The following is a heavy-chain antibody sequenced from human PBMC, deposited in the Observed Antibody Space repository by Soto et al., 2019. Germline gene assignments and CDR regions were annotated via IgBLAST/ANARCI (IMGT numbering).Heavy chain of an antibody. J-gene: IGHJ5*02. CDR2: FIPSFPAP. CDR1: GGTIKTYT. CDR3: ATGGVVPSFPNWPDT. D-gene: IGHD2-21*01. Sequence: VQFVQSGAELKKPGSSVRVSCRASGGTIKTYTLSWVRQAPGQGLEWMGAFIPSFPAPNFAQRFKGRLTLTADESTNTRFLEFGGLRPEGPALYFRATGGVVPSFPNWPDTWGQGTQVLVSS. V-gene: IGHV1-69*12.